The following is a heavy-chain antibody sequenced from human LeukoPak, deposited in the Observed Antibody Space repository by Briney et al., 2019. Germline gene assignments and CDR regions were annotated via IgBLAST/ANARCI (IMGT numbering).Heavy chain of an antibody. D-gene: IGHD4-11*01. CDR2: IWYDGSNK. J-gene: IGHJ6*02. V-gene: IGHV3-33*06. CDR1: GFTFSSYG. CDR3: AKDLSNPYKYYGMDV. Sequence: GGSLRLSCAASGFTFSSYGMHWVRQAPGKGLEWVAVIWYDGSNKYCADSVKGRFTISRDNSKNTLYLQMSSLRAEDTAVYSCAKDLSNPYKYYGMDVWGQGTTVTVSS.